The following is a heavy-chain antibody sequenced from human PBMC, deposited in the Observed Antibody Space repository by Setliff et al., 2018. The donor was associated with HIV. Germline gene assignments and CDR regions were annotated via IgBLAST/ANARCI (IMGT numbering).Heavy chain of an antibody. D-gene: IGHD6-19*01. Sequence: PSETLSLTCTVSGGSISSYYWSWIRQPPGKGLEWIGYIYYSGSTNYNPSLKSRVTISVDTSKNQFSLKLSSVTAADTAVYYCARLGAVAGPPEDSWGQGTLVTVSS. J-gene: IGHJ4*02. CDR3: ARLGAVAGPPEDS. CDR2: IYYSGST. V-gene: IGHV4-59*12. CDR1: GGSISSYY.